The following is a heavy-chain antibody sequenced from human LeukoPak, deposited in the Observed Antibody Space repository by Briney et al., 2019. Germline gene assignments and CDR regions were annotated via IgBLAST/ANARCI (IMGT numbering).Heavy chain of an antibody. V-gene: IGHV3-30-3*01. CDR3: ARSYSSSSPWDY. CDR2: ISYDGSNK. D-gene: IGHD6-6*01. Sequence: GTSLRLSCAASGFTFSSYAMHWVRQAPGKGLEWVAVISYDGSNKYYADSVKGRFTISRDNSKNTLYLQMNSLRAEDTAVFYCARSYSSSSPWDYWGQGTLVTVSS. J-gene: IGHJ4*02. CDR1: GFTFSSYA.